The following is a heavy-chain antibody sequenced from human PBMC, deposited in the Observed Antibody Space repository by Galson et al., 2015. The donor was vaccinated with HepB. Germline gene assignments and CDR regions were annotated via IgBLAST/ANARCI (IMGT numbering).Heavy chain of an antibody. CDR1: GFTFSSYS. CDR2: ISSSSSYI. CDR3: AREYSSGWSFLFDY. J-gene: IGHJ4*02. Sequence: SLRLSCAASGFTFSSYSMNWVRQAPGKGLEWVSSISSSSSYIYYADSVKGRFTISRDNAKNSLYLQMNSLRAEDTAVYYCAREYSSGWSFLFDYWGQGTLVTVSS. V-gene: IGHV3-21*01. D-gene: IGHD6-19*01.